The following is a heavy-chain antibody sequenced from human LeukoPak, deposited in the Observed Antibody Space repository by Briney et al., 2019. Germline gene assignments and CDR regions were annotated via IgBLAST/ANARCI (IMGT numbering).Heavy chain of an antibody. J-gene: IGHJ4*02. D-gene: IGHD6-19*01. CDR2: INHSGST. CDR3: AGGWLVLGYFVY. CDR1: GGSFSGYY. Sequence: SETLSLTCAVYGGSFSGYYWSWIRQPPGKGLEWIGEINHSGSTNYNPSLKSRVTISVDTSKNQFSLKLSSVTAADTAVYYCAGGWLVLGYFVYWGQGTLLTVSS. V-gene: IGHV4-34*01.